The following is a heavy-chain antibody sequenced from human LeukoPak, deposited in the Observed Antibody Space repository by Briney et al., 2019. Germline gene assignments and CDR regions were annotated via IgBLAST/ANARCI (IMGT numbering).Heavy chain of an antibody. J-gene: IGHJ4*02. D-gene: IGHD1-26*01. CDR3: AKKIGGTYYECPDY. CDR1: GFTFSTYG. V-gene: IGHV3-30*18. CDR2: TSSDGSNK. Sequence: PGRSLRLSCAASGFTFSTYGMHWVRQAPGKGLEWVAVTSSDGSNKHYADSVKGRFTISRDNSKNTLYLQMNSLRVEDTAVYYCAKKIGGTYYECPDYWGQGTLVTISS.